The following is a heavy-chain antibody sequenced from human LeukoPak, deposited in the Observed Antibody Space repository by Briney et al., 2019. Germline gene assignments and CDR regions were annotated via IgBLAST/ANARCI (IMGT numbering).Heavy chain of an antibody. CDR1: GFTFSSYA. CDR3: AKDSGSSGWYGR. CDR2: ISYDGSNK. Sequence: GGSLRLSCAASGFTFSSYAMHWVRQAPGKGLEWVAVISYDGSNKYYADSVKGRFTISRDNSKNTLYLQMNSLRAEDTAVYYCAKDSGSSGWYGRWGQGTLVTVSS. J-gene: IGHJ5*02. D-gene: IGHD6-19*01. V-gene: IGHV3-30-3*01.